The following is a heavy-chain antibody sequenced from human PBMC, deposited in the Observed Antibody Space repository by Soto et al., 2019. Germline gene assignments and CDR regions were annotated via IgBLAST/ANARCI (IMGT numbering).Heavy chain of an antibody. V-gene: IGHV3-30*18. CDR1: GFTIGSSD. CDR2: LSYDGRNK. D-gene: IGHD5-18*01. Sequence: QVQLVESGGGVVQPGRTLRLSCTASGFTIGSSDMHWVRQAPGKGLEWVAILSYDGRNKNYADSVKGRFIISRDNSKNTLYLQMNSLKTEDTAVYYCAKPDSSAFDYWGPGSLVSVSS. CDR3: AKPDSSAFDY. J-gene: IGHJ4*02.